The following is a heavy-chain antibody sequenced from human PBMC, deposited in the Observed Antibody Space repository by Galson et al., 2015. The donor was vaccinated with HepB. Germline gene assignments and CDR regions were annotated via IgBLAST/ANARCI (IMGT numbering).Heavy chain of an antibody. CDR1: GYTFTSYA. V-gene: IGHV1-3*01. D-gene: IGHD1/OR15-1a*01. CDR3: ARVPNWYTNLHFDY. Sequence: SVKVSCKASGYTFTSYAMHWVRQAPGQRLEWMGWINAGNGNTKYSQKFQGRVTITRDTSASTAYMELSSLRSEDTAVYYCARVPNWYTNLHFDYWGQGTLVTVSS. J-gene: IGHJ4*02. CDR2: INAGNGNT.